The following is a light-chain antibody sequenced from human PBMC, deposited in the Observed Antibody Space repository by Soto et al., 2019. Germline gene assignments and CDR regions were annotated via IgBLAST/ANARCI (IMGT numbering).Light chain of an antibody. CDR2: EVS. CDR1: SNDIGVFDY. Sequence: QSVLTQPASVSGSRGQSITISCTGTSNDIGVFDYVSWFQQHPGKAPKLLIYEVSHRHSGVSDRFSGFKSDNTASLTISGLQPEDEADYYCSSYTSSSTPYVFGGGTQLTVL. V-gene: IGLV2-14*01. J-gene: IGLJ7*01. CDR3: SSYTSSSTPYV.